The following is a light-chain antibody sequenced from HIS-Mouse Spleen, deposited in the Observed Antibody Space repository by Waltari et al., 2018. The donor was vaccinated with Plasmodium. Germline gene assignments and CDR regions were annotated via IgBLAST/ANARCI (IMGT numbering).Light chain of an antibody. CDR1: SSDVGGYNY. CDR2: DVS. Sequence: QSALTQPASVSGSPGQSITISCTGTSSDVGGYNYVSCYQQHPGKAPKLMIYDVSNRPSGLSNRFSGSKSGNTASLTISGLQAEDEADYYCSSYTSSSTLNYVFGTGTKVTVL. CDR3: SSYTSSSTLNYV. J-gene: IGLJ1*01. V-gene: IGLV2-14*03.